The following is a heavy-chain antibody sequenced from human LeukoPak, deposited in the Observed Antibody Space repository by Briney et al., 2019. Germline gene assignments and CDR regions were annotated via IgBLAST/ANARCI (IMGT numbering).Heavy chain of an antibody. V-gene: IGHV3-74*01. D-gene: IGHD6-13*01. J-gene: IGHJ5*02. CDR3: ARESGIAAALDL. CDR2: INTDGSST. CDR1: GFTFSSYW. Sequence: GGSLRLSCAASGFTFSSYWMHWVRQAPGKGLVWVSRINTDGSSTSYADSVKGRFTIPRDNAKNTLYLQVNSLRAEDTAVYYCARESGIAAALDLWGQGTLVTVSS.